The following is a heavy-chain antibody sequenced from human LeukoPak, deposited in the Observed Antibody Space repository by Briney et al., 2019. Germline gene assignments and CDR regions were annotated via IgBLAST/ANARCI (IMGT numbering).Heavy chain of an antibody. V-gene: IGHV3-7*04. CDR2: IKQDGSKK. D-gene: IGHD5-24*01. J-gene: IGHJ4*02. CDR1: GFPFSSYW. Sequence: GGSLRLSCVASGFPFSSYWMTWVRQAPGKGLEWVANIKQDGSKKSYVDSVKGRFTISRDNAKNSLYLQMNSLRAEDTAIYYSTRVGYIDEGIDYWGQGTLVTVSS. CDR3: TRVGYIDEGIDY.